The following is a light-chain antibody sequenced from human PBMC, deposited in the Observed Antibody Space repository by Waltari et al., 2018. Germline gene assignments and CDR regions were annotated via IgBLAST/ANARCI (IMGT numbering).Light chain of an antibody. CDR3: SAWDSSLSAWM. CDR2: RNN. CDR1: SNNVGNQG. J-gene: IGLJ3*02. Sequence: QAGLTQPPSVSKGLRQTATLTCTGNSNNVGNQGAAWLQQHQGHPPKPLSYRNNNRPSGISDRFSASRSGNTASLTITGLQPEDEADYYCSAWDSSLSAWMFGGGTKLTVL. V-gene: IGLV10-54*04.